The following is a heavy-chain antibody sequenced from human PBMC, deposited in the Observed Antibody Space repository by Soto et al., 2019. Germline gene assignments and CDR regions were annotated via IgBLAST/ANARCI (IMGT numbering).Heavy chain of an antibody. CDR1: GYSFTSYW. CDR2: IYPGDSDT. Sequence: GESLKISCKGSGYSFTSYWIGWVRQMPGKGLEWMGIIYPGDSDTRYSPSFQGQVTISADKSISTAYLQWSSLRSEDTAVYYCATEGRVDKWGFWGQGTLVTVSS. V-gene: IGHV5-51*01. CDR3: ATEGRVDKWGF. J-gene: IGHJ4*02. D-gene: IGHD5-12*01.